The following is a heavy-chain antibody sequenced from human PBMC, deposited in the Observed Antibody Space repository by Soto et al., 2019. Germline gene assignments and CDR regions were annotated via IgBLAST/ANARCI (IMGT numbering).Heavy chain of an antibody. J-gene: IGHJ4*02. CDR3: AKLATGGKPIDY. CDR2: IYPGDSGT. CDR1: GYSFSNYW. Sequence: GESLKISCKGSGYSFSNYWIGWVRQMPGKGLEWMGIIYPGDSGTRYSPLFQGQVTISADKSINTAYLQWSNLKASDTVMYYCAKLATGGKPIDYWGQGTLVTVSS. V-gene: IGHV5-51*01. D-gene: IGHD2-15*01.